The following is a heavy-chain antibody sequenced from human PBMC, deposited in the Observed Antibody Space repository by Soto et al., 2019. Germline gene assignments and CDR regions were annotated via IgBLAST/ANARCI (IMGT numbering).Heavy chain of an antibody. D-gene: IGHD3-22*01. CDR2: IVVGSGNT. V-gene: IGHV1-58*01. CDR1: GFTFTSSA. CDR3: AASGYYYFSFDY. J-gene: IGHJ4*02. Sequence: SVKVSCKASGFTFTSSAVQWVRQARGQRLEWTGWIVVGSGNTNYAQKFQERVTITRDMSTSTAYMELSSLRSEDTAVYYCAASGYYYFSFDYWGQGTLVTVS.